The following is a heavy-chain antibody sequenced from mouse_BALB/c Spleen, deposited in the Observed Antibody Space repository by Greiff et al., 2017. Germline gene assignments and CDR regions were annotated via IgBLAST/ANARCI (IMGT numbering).Heavy chain of an antibody. CDR3: AGGWLLRRYFDV. V-gene: IGHV1S126*01. D-gene: IGHD2-3*01. CDR1: GYSFTSYW. Sequence: VKLMESGPQLVRPGASVKISCKASGYSFTSYWMHWVKQRPGQGLEWIGMIDPSDSETRLNQKFKDKATLTVDKSSSTAYMQLSSPTSEDSAVYYCAGGWLLRRYFDVWGAGTTVTVSS. J-gene: IGHJ1*01. CDR2: IDPSDSET.